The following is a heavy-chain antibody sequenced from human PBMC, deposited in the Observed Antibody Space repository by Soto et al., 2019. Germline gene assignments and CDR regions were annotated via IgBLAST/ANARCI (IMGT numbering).Heavy chain of an antibody. V-gene: IGHV3-20*01. Sequence: EVQLVESGGGVVRPGGSLRLSCAASGFTFDDYGMSWVRQAPGKGLEWVSGINWNGGSTGYADSVKGRFTISRDNAKNSLYLQMNSLRAEDTALYHCARAGYCSSTSCYWDGWFDPWGQGTLVTVSS. J-gene: IGHJ5*02. CDR2: INWNGGST. CDR3: ARAGYCSSTSCYWDGWFDP. CDR1: GFTFDDYG. D-gene: IGHD2-2*01.